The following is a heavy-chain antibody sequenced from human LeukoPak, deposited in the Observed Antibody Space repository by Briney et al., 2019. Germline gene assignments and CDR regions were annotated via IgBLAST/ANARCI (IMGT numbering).Heavy chain of an antibody. CDR1: GGSISSGGYY. D-gene: IGHD2-2*01. J-gene: IGHJ4*02. Sequence: SQTLPLTCTVSGGSISSGGYYWSWIRQHPGKGLEWIGYIYYSGSTYYNPSLKSRITISVDTSKNQFSLKLSSVTAADTAVYHCARGFGGSSTSYAYPFGYWGQGTLVAVSS. CDR3: ARGFGGSSTSYAYPFGY. CDR2: IYYSGST. V-gene: IGHV4-31*03.